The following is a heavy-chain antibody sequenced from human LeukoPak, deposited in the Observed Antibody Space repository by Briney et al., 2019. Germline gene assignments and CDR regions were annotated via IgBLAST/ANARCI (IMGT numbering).Heavy chain of an antibody. CDR2: ISSSSSYI. CDR3: ASGVVPAATVDY. D-gene: IGHD2-2*01. Sequence: GGSLRLSCAASGFTFSIYSMNWVRQAPGKGLEWVSSISSSSSYIYYADSVKGRFTISRDNAKNSLYLQMNSLRAEDTAVYYCASGVVPAATVDYWGQGTLVTVSS. J-gene: IGHJ4*02. V-gene: IGHV3-21*01. CDR1: GFTFSIYS.